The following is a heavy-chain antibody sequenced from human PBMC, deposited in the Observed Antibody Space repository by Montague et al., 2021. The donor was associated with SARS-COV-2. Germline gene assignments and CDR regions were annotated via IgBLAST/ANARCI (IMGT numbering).Heavy chain of an antibody. V-gene: IGHV4-34*01. CDR1: GGSVSDYY. D-gene: IGHD3-22*01. Sequence: SETLSLTCAVYGGSVSDYYWSWIRQPPGKGLEWIGEINHSGSTNXNPSLKSRVTTSVDTSKNQFSLKLISVTAADTAVYYCARGPRITMIVVVITDIWFDPWGQGTLVTVSS. CDR2: INHSGST. J-gene: IGHJ5*02. CDR3: ARGPRITMIVVVITDIWFDP.